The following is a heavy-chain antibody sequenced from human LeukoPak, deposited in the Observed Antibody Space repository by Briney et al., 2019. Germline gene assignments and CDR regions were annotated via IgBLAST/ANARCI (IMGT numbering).Heavy chain of an antibody. CDR1: GGSFSGYH. V-gene: IGHV4-34*01. CDR3: ARGYGSSSYNWFDP. D-gene: IGHD6-6*01. Sequence: SETLSLTCAVYGGSFSGYHWSWIRQPPGKGLEWIGEINHSGSTNYNPSLKSGVTISVNTSKTHFSLTLRSVTAADTAVYYCARGYGSSSYNWFDPWGQGTLVTVSS. CDR2: INHSGST. J-gene: IGHJ5*02.